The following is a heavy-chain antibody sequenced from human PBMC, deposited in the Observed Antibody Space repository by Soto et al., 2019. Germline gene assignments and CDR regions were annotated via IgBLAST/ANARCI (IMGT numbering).Heavy chain of an antibody. J-gene: IGHJ6*02. CDR2: ISGSGGST. CDR1: GFTFSSYA. CDR3: SSAARDYYYCGIDV. V-gene: IGHV3-23*01. Sequence: GGYLRLSCAASGFTFSSYAMNWVRQAPGKGLEWVSAISGSGGSTNYADSVKGRFIISRDNSKNTLYLQMNSLRAEDTAVYYCSSAARDYYYCGIDVWGQVNTVTVSS.